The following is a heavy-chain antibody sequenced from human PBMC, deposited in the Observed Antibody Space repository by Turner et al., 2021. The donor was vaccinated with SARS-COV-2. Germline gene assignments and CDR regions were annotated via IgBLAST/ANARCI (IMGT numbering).Heavy chain of an antibody. CDR3: ARDGGGSGSYCYFDY. CDR2: IYRGGST. V-gene: IGHV3-66*01. Sequence: EGQLVASGGGLVQPGGSLGLSCAASRFTGSTTYRSWVRQAAGKGQEWVSVIYRGGSTFYADSVKGRFTISRDNSKNTLYLQMTSLRAEYTAVYYCARDGGGSGSYCYFDYWGQGTLVTVSS. J-gene: IGHJ4*02. CDR1: RFTGSTTY. D-gene: IGHD3-10*01.